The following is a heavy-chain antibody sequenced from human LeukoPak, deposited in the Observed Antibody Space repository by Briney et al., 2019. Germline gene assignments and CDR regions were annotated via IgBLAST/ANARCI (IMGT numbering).Heavy chain of an antibody. CDR3: ARQLAGGSYYFDY. J-gene: IGHJ4*02. CDR1: GGSVSSGSYY. V-gene: IGHV4-61*01. D-gene: IGHD1-26*01. CDR2: IYYSGST. Sequence: SETLSLTCTVSGGSVSSGSYYWSWIRQPPGKGLEWIGYIYYSGSTNYNPSLKSRVTISVDTSKNQFSLKLSSVTAADTAVYYCARQLAGGSYYFDYWGQGTLVTVSS.